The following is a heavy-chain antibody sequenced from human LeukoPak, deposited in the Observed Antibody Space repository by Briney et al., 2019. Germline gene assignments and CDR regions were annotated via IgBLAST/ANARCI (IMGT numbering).Heavy chain of an antibody. Sequence: ASVKVSCKASGYTFTSYGISWVRQAPGQGLEWMGWISGYNGNTKNAQKLQGRVTMTTDRSTSTAYMELRSLRSDDTAVYYCARDGRHRYYYDSSGFYGSWFDPWGQGTLVTVSS. CDR2: ISGYNGNT. V-gene: IGHV1-18*01. CDR3: ARDGRHRYYYDSSGFYGSWFDP. CDR1: GYTFTSYG. J-gene: IGHJ5*02. D-gene: IGHD3-22*01.